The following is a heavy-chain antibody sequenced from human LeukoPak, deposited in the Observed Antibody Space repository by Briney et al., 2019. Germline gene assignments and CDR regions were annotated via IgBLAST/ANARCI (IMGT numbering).Heavy chain of an antibody. CDR2: INQHDTER. CDR1: GFSLSDYW. D-gene: IGHD4-11*01. J-gene: IGHJ4*02. CDR3: AKDAQRGFDYSNSLEY. V-gene: IGHV3-7*01. Sequence: GGSLRLSCVTSGFSLSDYWMSWVRQAPGKGPEWVANINQHDTERYYVDSVKGRFIISRDNSKNSVYLQMNRLRAEDTAVYYCAKDAQRGFDYSNSLEYWGQGDLVTVSS.